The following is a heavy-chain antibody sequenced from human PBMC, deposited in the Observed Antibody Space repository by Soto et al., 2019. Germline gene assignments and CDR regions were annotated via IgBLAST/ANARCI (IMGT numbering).Heavy chain of an antibody. J-gene: IGHJ4*02. V-gene: IGHV3-23*01. CDR3: AKDSIPYSSSYDLDH. D-gene: IGHD6-6*01. CDR1: GFSFSGYA. Sequence: VLLLESGGVLVQPGGSLRLSCVASGFSFSGYAMSWVRQTPGKGLVWVSSITGTGVSIYYADSVRGRFTISRDNSKNTLYLQMSSLRAEDTARYYCAKDSIPYSSSYDLDHWGRGALVTVSS. CDR2: ITGTGVSI.